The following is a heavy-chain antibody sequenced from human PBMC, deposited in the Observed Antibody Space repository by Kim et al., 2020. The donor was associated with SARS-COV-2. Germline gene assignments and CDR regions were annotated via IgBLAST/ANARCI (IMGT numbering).Heavy chain of an antibody. CDR2: INGDGTTT. V-gene: IGHV3-74*01. CDR1: GFTFSTHW. CDR3: ARDRARGSRSNWFDP. J-gene: IGHJ5*02. D-gene: IGHD3-10*01. Sequence: GGSLRLSCAASGFTFSTHWMHWVRQAPGKGLVWVSRINGDGTTTTYADSVKGRFTISRDNAKNTLYLQMNSLRAEDTAVYYCARDRARGSRSNWFDPWGQGTLVTVSA.